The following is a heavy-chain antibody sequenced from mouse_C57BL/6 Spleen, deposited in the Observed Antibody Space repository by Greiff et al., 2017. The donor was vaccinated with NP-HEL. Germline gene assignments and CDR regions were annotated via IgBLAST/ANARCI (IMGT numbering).Heavy chain of an antibody. CDR2: ISSGGDYI. CDR3: TRVSSSYYYGSRGGWMDY. D-gene: IGHD1-1*01. CDR1: GFTFSSYA. Sequence: EVMLVESGEGLVKPGGSLKLSCAASGFTFSSYAMSWVRQTPEKRLEWVAYISSGGDYIYYADTVKGRFTISRDNARNTLYLQMSSLKSEDTAMYYCTRVSSSYYYGSRGGWMDYWGQGTSVTVSS. V-gene: IGHV5-9-1*02. J-gene: IGHJ4*01.